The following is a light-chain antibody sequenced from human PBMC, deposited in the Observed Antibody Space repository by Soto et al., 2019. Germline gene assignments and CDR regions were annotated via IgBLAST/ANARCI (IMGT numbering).Light chain of an antibody. J-gene: IGKJ5*01. CDR3: QQSYSTPMIT. CDR2: AAS. Sequence: DIQMTPSPSSLSASVGDRVTITCRASQSISYFLNWYRQKPGQAPELLIYAASSLQSGVPSRFSGSGSGADFTLTISSLQPEDFATYYCQQSYSTPMITFGQGTRLEI. V-gene: IGKV1-39*01. CDR1: QSISYF.